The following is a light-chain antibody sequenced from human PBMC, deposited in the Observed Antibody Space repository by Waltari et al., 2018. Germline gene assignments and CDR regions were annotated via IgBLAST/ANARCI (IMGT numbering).Light chain of an antibody. J-gene: IGKJ1*01. CDR3: QQSYSTLRL. V-gene: IGKV1-39*01. Sequence: DIQMTQSPSSLSASVGDRVTITCRASQSISSYLNWYQQKPGKAPKLLIYAASSLQSGVPSRFSGSGSGTDFTLTISSLQPEDFATYYCQQSYSTLRLFGQGTKVEIK. CDR1: QSISSY. CDR2: AAS.